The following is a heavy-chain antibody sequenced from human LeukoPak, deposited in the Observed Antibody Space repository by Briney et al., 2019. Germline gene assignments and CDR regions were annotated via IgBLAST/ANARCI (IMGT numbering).Heavy chain of an antibody. J-gene: IGHJ4*02. D-gene: IGHD6-13*01. CDR3: ASGRQLGY. CDR2: IKEDGSEK. V-gene: IGHV3-7*01. CDR1: GFTFSNYW. Sequence: GGSLSLSCAASGFTFSNYWMSWVRQAPGKGLEWVANIKEDGSEKYYVDSVKGRFTISRDNARNSLYLPMNSLRAEDTAVYYCASGRQLGYWGQGTLVTVSS.